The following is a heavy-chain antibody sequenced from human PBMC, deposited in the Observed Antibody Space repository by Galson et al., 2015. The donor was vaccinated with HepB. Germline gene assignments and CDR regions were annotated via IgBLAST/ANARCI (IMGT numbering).Heavy chain of an antibody. V-gene: IGHV1-2*02. D-gene: IGHD2-15*01. CDR1: GYTFTGYY. Sequence: SVKVSCKASGYTFTGYYMHWVRQAPGQGLEWMGWINPNSGGTNYAQKFQGRVTMTRDTSISTAYMELSRLRSDDTAVYYCARDAVPPHPYCSGGSCPRGYYYYGRHVWRQGTTVTVSS. CDR2: INPNSGGT. J-gene: IGHJ6*02. CDR3: ARDAVPPHPYCSGGSCPRGYYYYGRHV.